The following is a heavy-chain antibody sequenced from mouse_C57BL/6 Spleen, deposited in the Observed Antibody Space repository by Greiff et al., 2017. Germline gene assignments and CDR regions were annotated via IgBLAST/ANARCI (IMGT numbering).Heavy chain of an antibody. J-gene: IGHJ2*01. CDR1: GYTFTDYD. Sequence: QVQLQQSGAELVRPGASVTLSCKASGYTFTDYDMHWVKQTPVHGLEWIGAIDPETGGTAYNQKFKGKAILTADKSSSTAYMELRSLTSEDSAVYYGTSLDGYYFDYWGQGTTLTVSS. CDR3: TSLDGYYFDY. D-gene: IGHD2-3*01. CDR2: IDPETGGT. V-gene: IGHV1-15*01.